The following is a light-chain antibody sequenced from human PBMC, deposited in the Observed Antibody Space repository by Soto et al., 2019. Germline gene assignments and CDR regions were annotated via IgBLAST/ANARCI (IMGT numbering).Light chain of an antibody. Sequence: DIPMTQSPSTLSASVGDRVTITCRASESMSNCLAWYQQKPGKAPKLLISGASSLQSGVPSRFSGSASGTEFTLTNSSLQPDDIATYYCQQCHRYLTFGQGTKVEMK. CDR2: GAS. CDR3: QQCHRYLT. J-gene: IGKJ1*01. V-gene: IGKV1-5*01. CDR1: ESMSNC.